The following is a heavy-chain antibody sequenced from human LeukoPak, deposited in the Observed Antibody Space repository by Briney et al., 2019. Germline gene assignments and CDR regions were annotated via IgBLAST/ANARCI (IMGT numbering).Heavy chain of an antibody. CDR3: AKDYDYVWGSYRATPFDY. D-gene: IGHD3-16*02. Sequence: GGSLRLSCAASGFTFSSYGIHWVRQAPGKGLEWVAVISYDGSNKYYADSVKGRFTISRDNSKNTLYLQMNSLRAEDTAVYYCAKDYDYVWGSYRATPFDYWGQGTLVAVSS. CDR2: ISYDGSNK. V-gene: IGHV3-30*18. J-gene: IGHJ4*02. CDR1: GFTFSSYG.